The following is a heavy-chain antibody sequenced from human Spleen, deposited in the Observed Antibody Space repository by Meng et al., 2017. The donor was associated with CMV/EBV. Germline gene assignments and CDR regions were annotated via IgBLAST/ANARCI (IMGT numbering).Heavy chain of an antibody. CDR2: ISSSSVYI. Sequence: GESLKISCAASGFTFSDYSMNWVRQAPGKGLEWASSISSSSVYIYYADSVKGRFTISRDNAKNSLYLQMNSLRAEDTAVYYCARLVVTLSYYYGMDVWGQGTTVTVSS. J-gene: IGHJ6*02. D-gene: IGHD4-23*01. CDR1: GFTFSDYS. CDR3: ARLVVTLSYYYGMDV. V-gene: IGHV3-21*01.